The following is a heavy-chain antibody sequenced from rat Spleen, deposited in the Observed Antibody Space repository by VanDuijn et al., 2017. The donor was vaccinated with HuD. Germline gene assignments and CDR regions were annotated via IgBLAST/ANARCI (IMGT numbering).Heavy chain of an antibody. J-gene: IGHJ2*01. CDR2: LSYDGSST. V-gene: IGHV5-29*01. Sequence: EVQLVESGGDLVQPGRSLKLTCAASGFTFSHYGMAWVRQAPTKGLEWVATLSYDGSSTYYRDSVKGRFTVSRNNAKTTLYLEMDSLRSEDTATYYCATDTFYDGTYYPGGFDYWGQGVMVTVSS. D-gene: IGHD1-12*02. CDR1: GFTFSHYG. CDR3: ATDTFYDGTYYPGGFDY.